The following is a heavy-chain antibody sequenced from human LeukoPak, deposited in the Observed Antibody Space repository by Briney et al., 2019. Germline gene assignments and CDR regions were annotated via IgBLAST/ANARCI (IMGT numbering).Heavy chain of an antibody. D-gene: IGHD3-3*01. Sequence: GGSLRLSCAASGFTFSSYAMSWVRQAPGKGLEWVSSISDSGGSTYYADSVKGRFTISRDNSKNTLFLQMNSLRAGDTAVYYCAKSRLGWLLYADYWGQGTLVTVSS. CDR3: AKSRLGWLLYADY. CDR1: GFTFSSYA. V-gene: IGHV3-23*01. J-gene: IGHJ4*02. CDR2: ISDSGGST.